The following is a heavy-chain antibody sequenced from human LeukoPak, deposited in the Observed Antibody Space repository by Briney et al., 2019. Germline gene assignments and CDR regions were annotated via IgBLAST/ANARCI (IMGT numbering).Heavy chain of an antibody. D-gene: IGHD4-17*01. V-gene: IGHV1-3*01. CDR2: INAGNGNT. CDR1: GYTFTSYA. J-gene: IGHJ4*02. CDR3: ARDRATTVTYNFDY. Sequence: ASVKVSCKASGYTFTSYAMHWVRQAPGQRLEWMGWINAGNGNTKYSQKFQGRVTITRDTSASTAYMELSSLRSEDTAVYYCARDRATTVTYNFDYWGQGTLVTVSS.